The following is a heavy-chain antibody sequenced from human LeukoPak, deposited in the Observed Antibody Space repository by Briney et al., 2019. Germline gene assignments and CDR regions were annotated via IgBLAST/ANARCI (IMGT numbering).Heavy chain of an antibody. CDR3: ASGGITMIALGY. V-gene: IGHV1-46*01. CDR1: GYTFTSYY. J-gene: IGHJ4*02. Sequence: ASVTVSCKASGYTFTSYYMHWVRQAPGQGLEWMGIINPSGGSTSYAQKFQGRVTMTRDTSTSTVYMELSSLRSEDTAVYYCASGGITMIALGYWGQGTLVTVSS. D-gene: IGHD3-22*01. CDR2: INPSGGST.